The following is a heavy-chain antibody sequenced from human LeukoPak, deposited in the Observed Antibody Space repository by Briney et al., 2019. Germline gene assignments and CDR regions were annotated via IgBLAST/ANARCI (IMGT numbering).Heavy chain of an antibody. CDR3: ARMGWNYDSSGYYFHY. CDR1: GGSMSSYY. Sequence: SETLSLTCTVSGGSMSSYYWNWIRQPPGKGLEWIGYIYYSGSTNYNPSLKSRVTISVDTSKNQFSLKLSSVTAADTAVYYCARMGWNYDSSGYYFHYWGQGTLVTVSS. CDR2: IYYSGST. V-gene: IGHV4-59*01. D-gene: IGHD3-22*01. J-gene: IGHJ4*02.